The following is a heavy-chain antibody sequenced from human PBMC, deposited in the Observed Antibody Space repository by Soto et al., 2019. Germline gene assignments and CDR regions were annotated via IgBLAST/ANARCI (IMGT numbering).Heavy chain of an antibody. Sequence: EVQLLESGGGLVQPGGSLRLSCAASGFTFNNYAMSWVRQAPGKGLEWVSGISSSGTTTYYADSVKGRSTISRDNSENTLSLQMHSLRTEDTALYYCAKDLAGASRGRFDYWGQGTLFTVSS. V-gene: IGHV3-23*01. CDR3: AKDLAGASRGRFDY. CDR1: GFTFNNYA. D-gene: IGHD1-26*01. J-gene: IGHJ4*02. CDR2: ISSSGTTT.